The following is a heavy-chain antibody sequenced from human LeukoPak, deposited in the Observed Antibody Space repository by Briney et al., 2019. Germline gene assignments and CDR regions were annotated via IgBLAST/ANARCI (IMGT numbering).Heavy chain of an antibody. CDR3: AKDLGPTGAGWFDP. J-gene: IGHJ5*02. V-gene: IGHV3-43*02. CDR2: ISGDATST. Sequence: GGSLRLSCAASGFTFDDYAMHWVRQAPGRGLEWVSLISGDATSTYCADSVKGRFTISRDNSKNSLYLQMNSLRTEDTTLYYCAKDLGPTGAGWFDPWGQGTLVTVSS. D-gene: IGHD1-14*01. CDR1: GFTFDDYA.